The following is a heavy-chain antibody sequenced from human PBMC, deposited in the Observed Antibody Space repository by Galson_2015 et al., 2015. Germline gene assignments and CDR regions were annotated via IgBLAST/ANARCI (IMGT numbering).Heavy chain of an antibody. CDR3: ARAGYSSSWYDHDC. CDR2: IDWDDDK. Sequence: PALVTPPPTLTLTCTFSGFSLRTRGMRVSWIRQPPGKALEWLASIDWDDDKFYSTSLKTRLTISKDTSKNQVVLTMTNMDPVDTGTYYCARAGYSSSWYDHDCWGQGTLVTVSS. D-gene: IGHD6-13*01. V-gene: IGHV2-70*04. J-gene: IGHJ4*02. CDR1: GFSLRTRGMR.